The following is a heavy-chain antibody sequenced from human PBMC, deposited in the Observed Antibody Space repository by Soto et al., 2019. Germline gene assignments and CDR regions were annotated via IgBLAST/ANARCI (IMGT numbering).Heavy chain of an antibody. V-gene: IGHV3-74*01. CDR1: GFTFINYW. Sequence: EVQLVESGGDLVQPGGSLRLSCAASGFTFINYWMHWVRQVPGKGLMWVSRINPDGSRTTYADSVKGRFGISRDNARNTVYLQMNSLRAEDTAVYYCARVKLGSYDWFDPWGQGTLVTVSS. CDR3: ARVKLGSYDWFDP. J-gene: IGHJ5*02. CDR2: INPDGSRT. D-gene: IGHD3-16*01.